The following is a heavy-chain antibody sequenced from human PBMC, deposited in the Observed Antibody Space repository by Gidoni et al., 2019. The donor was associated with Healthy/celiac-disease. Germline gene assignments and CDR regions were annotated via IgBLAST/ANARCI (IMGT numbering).Heavy chain of an antibody. CDR3: ARHLPAVAVAGTSIDY. Sequence: QLQLQESGPGLVKPSETLSLTCTVSGGPISSSSYYWGWIRQPPGKGLEWIGSIYYSGSTSYNPSLKSRVTISVDTSKNQFSLKLSSVTAADTAVYYCARHLPAVAVAGTSIDYWGQGTLVTVSS. V-gene: IGHV4-39*01. CDR1: GGPISSSSYY. D-gene: IGHD6-19*01. CDR2: IYYSGST. J-gene: IGHJ4*02.